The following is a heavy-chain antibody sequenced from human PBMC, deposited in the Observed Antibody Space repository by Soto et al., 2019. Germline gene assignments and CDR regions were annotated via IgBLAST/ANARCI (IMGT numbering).Heavy chain of an antibody. CDR1: GGTFSSYA. CDR2: IIPMFGAA. Sequence: QVQLVQSGAEVKKPGSSVKVSCKASGGTFSSYAITWVRQAPGQGLEWMGGIIPMFGAANYAQKFQGRVTITADESTSTAYMELSSLRSEDTAVYYCIGMNYYGMDVWGQGTTVTVSS. V-gene: IGHV1-69*01. J-gene: IGHJ6*02. D-gene: IGHD1-20*01. CDR3: IGMNYYGMDV.